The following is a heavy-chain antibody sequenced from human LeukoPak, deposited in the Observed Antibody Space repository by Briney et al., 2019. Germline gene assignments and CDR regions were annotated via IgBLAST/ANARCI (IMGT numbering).Heavy chain of an antibody. CDR1: GGSISSGSYY. D-gene: IGHD4-23*01. Sequence: SQTLSLTCTVSGGSISSGSYYWSWIRQPAGKGLEWIGRIYTSGSTSYNPSLKSRVTISVDTSKNQFSLKLSSVTAADTAVYYCASSTMVVTPLSDHIDYWGRGTLVTVSS. CDR3: ASSTMVVTPLSDHIDY. J-gene: IGHJ4*02. V-gene: IGHV4-61*02. CDR2: IYTSGST.